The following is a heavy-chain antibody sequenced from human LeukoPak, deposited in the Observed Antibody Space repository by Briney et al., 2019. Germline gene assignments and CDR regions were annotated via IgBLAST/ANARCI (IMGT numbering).Heavy chain of an antibody. Sequence: GASVKVSCKASGGTFSSNAISWVRQAPGQGLEWMGGIIPRFGTAMYAQKSQGRVTITADESTSTAYMELSSLRSEDTAVYYCAKDPTFTIPYYWGQGTLVTVSS. CDR3: AKDPTFTIPYY. J-gene: IGHJ4*02. V-gene: IGHV1-69*13. CDR1: GGTFSSNA. D-gene: IGHD3-3*01. CDR2: IIPRFGTA.